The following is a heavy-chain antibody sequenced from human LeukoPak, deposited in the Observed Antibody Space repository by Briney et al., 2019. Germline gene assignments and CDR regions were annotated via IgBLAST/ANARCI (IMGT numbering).Heavy chain of an antibody. CDR3: AKDMGCSSTSCYTWYYYYGMDV. Sequence: GGSLRLSCAASGFTFDDYTMHWGRQAPGKGLEWVSLISWDGGSTYYADSVKGRFTISRDNSKNSLYLQMNSLRTEDTALYYCAKDMGCSSTSCYTWYYYYGMDVWGQGTTVTVSS. V-gene: IGHV3-43*01. J-gene: IGHJ6*02. D-gene: IGHD2-2*02. CDR1: GFTFDDYT. CDR2: ISWDGGST.